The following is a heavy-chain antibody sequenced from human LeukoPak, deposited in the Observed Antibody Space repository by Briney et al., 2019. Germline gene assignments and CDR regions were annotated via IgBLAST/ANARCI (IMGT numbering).Heavy chain of an antibody. D-gene: IGHD3-22*01. CDR2: ISSSSSYI. V-gene: IGHV3-21*04. Sequence: GGSLRLSCAASGFTFSSYSMNWVRQAPGKGLEWVSSISSSSSYIYYADSVKGRFTISRDNAKNSLYLQMNSLRAEDTAVYYCAKRPYYYDSSGYYSGYYYMDVWGKGTTVTVSS. CDR1: GFTFSSYS. CDR3: AKRPYYYDSSGYYSGYYYMDV. J-gene: IGHJ6*03.